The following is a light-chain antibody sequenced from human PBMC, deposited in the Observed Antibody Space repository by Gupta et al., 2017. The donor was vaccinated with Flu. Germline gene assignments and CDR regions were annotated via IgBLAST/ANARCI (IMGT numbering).Light chain of an antibody. CDR2: EVT. J-gene: IGLJ2*01. Sequence: QSALTQPASVSGSPGQSITISCPATSSDVGAYNYVSWYQQHPGKAPKLMIYEVTYRPSGVSNRFSGSKSGNTASLTISGLQAEDEADYYCSSYTSSSSLAVFGGGTRLTVL. CDR3: SSYTSSSSLAV. CDR1: SSDVGAYNY. V-gene: IGLV2-14*01.